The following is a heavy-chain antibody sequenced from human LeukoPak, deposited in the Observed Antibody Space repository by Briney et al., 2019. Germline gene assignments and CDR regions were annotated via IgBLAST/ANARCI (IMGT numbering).Heavy chain of an antibody. J-gene: IGHJ6*03. CDR1: GYSINSGYY. D-gene: IGHD2-2*01. Sequence: KPSETLSLTCTVSGYSINSGYYWVWIRQPPGKGLEWIGSIYRTGSINHNPSLKSRVTISLDTSKNQFSLKVNSVTAADTAVYYCARGDCSSTICYSPMDVWGKGTTVTVSS. V-gene: IGHV4-38-2*02. CDR3: ARGDCSSTICYSPMDV. CDR2: IYRTGSI.